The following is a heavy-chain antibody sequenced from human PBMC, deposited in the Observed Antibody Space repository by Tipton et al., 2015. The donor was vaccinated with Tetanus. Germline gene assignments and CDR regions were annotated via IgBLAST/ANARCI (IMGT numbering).Heavy chain of an antibody. D-gene: IGHD3-22*01. V-gene: IGHV3-43*02. Sequence: SLRLSCTASGFPFSNFAMTWVRQAPGKGLDWVSMITWRSSSSTYVDSVKGRFTISRDNSKNSLLLQMNSLGVEDTAVYYCVKEKSGYYDSSSYYRYFDYWGQGTLVTVSS. CDR1: GFPFSNFA. CDR2: ITWRSSSS. J-gene: IGHJ4*02. CDR3: VKEKSGYYDSSSYYRYFDY.